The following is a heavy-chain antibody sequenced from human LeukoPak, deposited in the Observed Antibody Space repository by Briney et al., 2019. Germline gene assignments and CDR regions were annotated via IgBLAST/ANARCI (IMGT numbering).Heavy chain of an antibody. Sequence: SETLSLTCAVYGGSFSGYYWSWIRQPPGKGLEWIGSIYDSGSTYYNPSLKSRVTISVDTSKNQFSLKLNSVTAADTAVYYCARHYGPWGQGTLVTVSS. CDR1: GGSFSGYY. V-gene: IGHV4-34*01. CDR3: ARHYGP. D-gene: IGHD3-16*01. CDR2: IYDSGST. J-gene: IGHJ5*02.